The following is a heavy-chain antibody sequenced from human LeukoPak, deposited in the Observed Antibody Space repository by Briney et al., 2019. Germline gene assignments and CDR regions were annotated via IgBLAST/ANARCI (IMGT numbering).Heavy chain of an antibody. J-gene: IGHJ4*02. CDR2: LYSGGST. V-gene: IGHV3-53*01. CDR1: GFTVNTNY. D-gene: IGHD2-15*01. CDR3: ARGGSGRPLGY. Sequence: GGSLRLSCAASGFTVNTNYMSWVRQAPGKGLEWVSVLYSGGSTYYADSVKGRFTISRDNSKNTLYLQMNSLRAEDTAVYYCARGGSGRPLGYWGQGTLVTVSS.